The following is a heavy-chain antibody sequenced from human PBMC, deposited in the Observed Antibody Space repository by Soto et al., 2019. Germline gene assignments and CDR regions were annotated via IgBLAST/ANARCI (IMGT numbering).Heavy chain of an antibody. D-gene: IGHD2-21*01. V-gene: IGHV3-48*03. CDR1: GFTFSTYE. Sequence: EVELVESGGGLVQPGGALRLSCTASGFTFSTYEMNWVRQAPGKGLDWVAYITGSGGAIYFADSVKGRFSISRDNAKNELYLEMNSLRAEDTAVYYCARVHTEANTASIPHYYGMDVWGQGTTVTVSS. CDR3: ARVHTEANTASIPHYYGMDV. J-gene: IGHJ6*02. CDR2: ITGSGGAI.